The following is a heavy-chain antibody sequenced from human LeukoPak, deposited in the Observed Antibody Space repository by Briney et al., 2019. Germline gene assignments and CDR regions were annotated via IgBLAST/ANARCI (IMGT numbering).Heavy chain of an antibody. V-gene: IGHV1-18*01. J-gene: IGHJ5*02. Sequence: ASVKVSCKASGYTFTSYGISWVRQAPGQGLEWMGWISAYNGNTNYAQKLQGRVTMTTDTSTSTAYMELRSLRSDDTAVYYCARGHHCSGGSCYNWFDPWGQGTLVTVSS. D-gene: IGHD2-15*01. CDR1: GYTFTSYG. CDR3: ARGHHCSGGSCYNWFDP. CDR2: ISAYNGNT.